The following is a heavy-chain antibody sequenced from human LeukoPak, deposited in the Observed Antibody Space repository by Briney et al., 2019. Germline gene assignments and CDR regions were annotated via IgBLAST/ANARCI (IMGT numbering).Heavy chain of an antibody. J-gene: IGHJ4*02. CDR1: GFTFSSYA. D-gene: IGHD2-8*02. CDR3: ANSGYCTGGVCYTYFDY. V-gene: IGHV3-23*01. CDR2: ISGSGGST. Sequence: PGGSLRLSCAASGFTFSSYAMSWVRQAPGKGLEWVSAISGSGGSTYYADSVKGRFTISRDNSKNTLYLQMNSLRAEDTAVYYCANSGYCTGGVCYTYFDYWGQGTLVTVSS.